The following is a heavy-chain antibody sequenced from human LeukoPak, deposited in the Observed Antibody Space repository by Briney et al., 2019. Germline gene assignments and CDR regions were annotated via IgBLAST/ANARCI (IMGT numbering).Heavy chain of an antibody. J-gene: IGHJ4*02. V-gene: IGHV4-31*02. D-gene: IGHD3-10*01. CDR2: IYYSGSA. CDR3: ARVNYGSATKEDY. Sequence: YIYYSGSAYYNPSLKSRVTISVDTSENQFSLKLSSVTAADTAVYYCARVNYGSATKEDYWGQGTLVTVSS.